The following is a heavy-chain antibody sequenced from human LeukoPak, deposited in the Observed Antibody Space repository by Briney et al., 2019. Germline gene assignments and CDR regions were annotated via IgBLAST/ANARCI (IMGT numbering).Heavy chain of an antibody. V-gene: IGHV4-30-2*01. J-gene: IGHJ4*02. CDR1: GGSISSGGYS. Sequence: PSQTLSLTCTVSGGSISSGGYSWNWIRQPPGKDLEWIRYIYHSGNTYYNPSLKSRVTISVDRSKNQFSLKLTSVTAADTAVYYCAGGGESSGFYYYFDSWGQGTLVTVSS. D-gene: IGHD3-22*01. CDR3: AGGGESSGFYYYFDS. CDR2: IYHSGNT.